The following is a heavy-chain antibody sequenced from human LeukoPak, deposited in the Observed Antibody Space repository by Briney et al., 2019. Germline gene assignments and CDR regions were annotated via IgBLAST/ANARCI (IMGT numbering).Heavy chain of an antibody. CDR2: IYTTGST. Sequence: SETLSLTCTVSGGSISSYYWTWIRQPAGKGLEWIGRIYTTGSTNYNPSLNSRVTMSVDTSKNQFSLKLSSVTAADTAVYYCARGYYDFWSGYLVWFDPWGQGTLVTVSS. D-gene: IGHD3-3*01. J-gene: IGHJ5*02. CDR3: ARGYYDFWSGYLVWFDP. V-gene: IGHV4-4*07. CDR1: GGSISSYY.